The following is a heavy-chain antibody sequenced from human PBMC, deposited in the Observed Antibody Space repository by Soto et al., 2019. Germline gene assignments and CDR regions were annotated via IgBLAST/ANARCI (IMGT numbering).Heavy chain of an antibody. CDR1: GYTFSNFG. Sequence: QVQLVQSGAEVENPGASVKVSCKAPGYTFSNFGINWVRQAPGQGLEWMGWITPYNGNANYAQKYQDRLTVTTDTSTNTAYLELRSLRSDDTAVYFCARARMYSGAYHDYWGQGTLVTVSS. D-gene: IGHD1-26*01. J-gene: IGHJ4*02. CDR2: ITPYNGNA. CDR3: ARARMYSGAYHDY. V-gene: IGHV1-18*04.